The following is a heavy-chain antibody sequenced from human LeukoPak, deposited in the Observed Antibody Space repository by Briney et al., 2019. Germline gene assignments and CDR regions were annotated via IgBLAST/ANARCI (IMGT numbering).Heavy chain of an antibody. Sequence: SETLSLTCTVSGGSISSYYWSWIRQPPGKGLEWIGYIYYSGSTNYNPSLKSRVTISVDTSKNQFSLKLSSVTAADTAVYYCARRITGYFDYWGQGTLVTVSS. CDR3: ARRITGYFDY. D-gene: IGHD1-14*01. J-gene: IGHJ4*02. CDR2: IYYSGST. CDR1: GGSISSYY. V-gene: IGHV4-59*01.